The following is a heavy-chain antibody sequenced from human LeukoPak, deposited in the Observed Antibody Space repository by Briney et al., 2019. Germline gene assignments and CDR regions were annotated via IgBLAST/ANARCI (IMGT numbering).Heavy chain of an antibody. V-gene: IGHV4-59*12. J-gene: IGHJ2*01. D-gene: IGHD4-17*01. CDR1: GGSISSYY. CDR2: IYYSGST. CDR3: ARGAQDYYGDYSWYFDL. Sequence: SETLSLTCTVSGGSISSYYWSWIRQPPGKGLEWIGYIYYSGSTNYNPSLKSRVTISVDTSKNQFSLKLSSVTAADTAVYYCARGAQDYYGDYSWYFDLWGRGTLVTASS.